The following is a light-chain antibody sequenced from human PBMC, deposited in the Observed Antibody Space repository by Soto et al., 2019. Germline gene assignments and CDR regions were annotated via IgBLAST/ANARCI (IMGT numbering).Light chain of an antibody. CDR2: RNN. CDR1: SSNIGSNY. Sequence: QAVVTQTPSASGTPGQRVIISCSGSSSNIGSNYVYWYQQLPGTAPKLLIYRNNQRPSGVPDRFSGSKSGTSASLAISGLRSEDEADYYCAAWDDSLSGHVVFGGGTKLTVL. V-gene: IGLV1-47*01. CDR3: AAWDDSLSGHVV. J-gene: IGLJ2*01.